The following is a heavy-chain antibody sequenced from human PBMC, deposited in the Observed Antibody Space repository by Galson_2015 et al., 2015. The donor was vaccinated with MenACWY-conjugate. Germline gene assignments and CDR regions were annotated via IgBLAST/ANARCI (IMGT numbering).Heavy chain of an antibody. J-gene: IGHJ6*03. CDR2: IHPVDSDT. CDR3: AKRGSLRFFEIDYFYMDV. Sequence: QSGAEVKKPGESLKISCKVSGYSFSSYWIGWVRQMPGKALEWMGFIHPVDSDTRYSPSFEGPVTISVDTSISTANLQRSSLKASGTAMYYCAKRGSLRFFEIDYFYMDVWGKGTTVTVPS. CDR1: GYSFSSYW. D-gene: IGHD3-3*01. V-gene: IGHV5-51*03.